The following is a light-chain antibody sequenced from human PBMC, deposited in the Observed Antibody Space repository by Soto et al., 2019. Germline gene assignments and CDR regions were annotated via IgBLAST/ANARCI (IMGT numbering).Light chain of an antibody. CDR3: QQYDSSPYT. J-gene: IGKJ2*01. CDR2: GAS. CDR1: QSIGSSF. Sequence: EIVLTQSPGTLSLSPGEVAALSCRASQSIGSSFLAWYQQKPGQAPRLLIYGASSRATGIPDRFSGSGSGTDFTLTISRLEPEDFAVYYCQQYDSSPYTFGQGTKLEIK. V-gene: IGKV3-20*01.